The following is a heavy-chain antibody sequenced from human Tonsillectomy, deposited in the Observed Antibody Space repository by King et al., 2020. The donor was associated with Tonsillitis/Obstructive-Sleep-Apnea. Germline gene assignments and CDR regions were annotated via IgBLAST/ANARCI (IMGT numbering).Heavy chain of an antibody. CDR2: ISYAGSIK. V-gene: IGHV3-30*04. D-gene: IGHD5-12*01. CDR3: AASDIVARDGAFDS. J-gene: IGHJ3*02. Sequence: VQLVESGGGVVQPGRSLRLSCAASGFTFSSYVMQWVRQAPGKGLEWVAVISYAGSIKYDADSVKGRFTISRDNSKNTLYLQMNSLRPEDTAIYYCAASDIVARDGAFDSWGQGTMVTVSS. CDR1: GFTFSSYV.